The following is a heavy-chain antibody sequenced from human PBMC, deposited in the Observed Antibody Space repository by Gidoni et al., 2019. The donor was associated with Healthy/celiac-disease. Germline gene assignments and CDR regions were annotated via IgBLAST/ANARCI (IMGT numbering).Heavy chain of an antibody. Sequence: QLQLQESGPGLVKPSETLSLTCTVSGGSISSSSYYWGWIRQPPGKGLEWIGSIYYSGSTYYNPSLKSRVTISVDTSKNQFSLKLSSVTAADTAVYYCARQRITIRDTTDRQFPQRTPVGYFDLWGRGTLVTVSS. D-gene: IGHD3-3*01. V-gene: IGHV4-39*01. CDR3: ARQRITIRDTTDRQFPQRTPVGYFDL. CDR2: IYYSGST. CDR1: GGSISSSSYY. J-gene: IGHJ2*01.